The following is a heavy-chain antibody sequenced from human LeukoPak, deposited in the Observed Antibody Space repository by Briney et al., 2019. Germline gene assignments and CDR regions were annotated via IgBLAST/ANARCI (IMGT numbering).Heavy chain of an antibody. Sequence: SETLSLTCTVSGGSISSYYWSWIRQPPGKGLEWTGYIYYSGSTNYNPSLKSRVTISVDTSKNQFSLKLSSVTAADTAVYYCARLIYYYGSGSWFDPWGQGTLVTVSS. J-gene: IGHJ5*02. CDR2: IYYSGST. CDR3: ARLIYYYGSGSWFDP. CDR1: GGSISSYY. D-gene: IGHD3-10*01. V-gene: IGHV4-59*08.